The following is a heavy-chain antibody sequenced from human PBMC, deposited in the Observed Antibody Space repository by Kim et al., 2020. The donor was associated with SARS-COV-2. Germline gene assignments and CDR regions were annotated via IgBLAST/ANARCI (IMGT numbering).Heavy chain of an antibody. D-gene: IGHD3-10*01. J-gene: IGHJ3*02. CDR1: GFTFSSYA. CDR2: ISGSGGST. V-gene: IGHV3-23*01. CDR3: AKDLPYYYGSGDPQDAFDI. Sequence: GGSLRLSCAASGFTFSSYAMSWVRQAPGKGLEWVSAISGSGGSTYYADSVKGRFTISRDNSKNTLYLQMNSLRAEDTAVYYCAKDLPYYYGSGDPQDAFDIWGQGTMVTVSS.